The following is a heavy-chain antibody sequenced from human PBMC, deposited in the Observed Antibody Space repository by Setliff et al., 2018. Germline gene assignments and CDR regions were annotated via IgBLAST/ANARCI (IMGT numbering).Heavy chain of an antibody. J-gene: IGHJ4*02. V-gene: IGHV1-46*01. CDR1: GYTFTSYY. D-gene: IGHD5-18*01. CDR3: ARAPLESGYNYGQGHYFDY. Sequence: ASVKVSCKASGYTFTSYYMHWVRQAPGQGLEWMGIIYPSGGSISYAQKFQGRVTMTRDTSTSTVYMELSSLRSEDTAVYYCARAPLESGYNYGQGHYFDYWGQGTLVTVSS. CDR2: IYPSGGSI.